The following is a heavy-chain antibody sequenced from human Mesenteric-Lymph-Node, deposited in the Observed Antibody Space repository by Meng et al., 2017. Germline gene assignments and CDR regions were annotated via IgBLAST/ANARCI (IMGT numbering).Heavy chain of an antibody. Sequence: QVQLVESGGGVVQPGRSLRLSCAASGFTFSSYGMHWVRQAPGKGLEWVAVISHDGSNKYYADSVKGRFTISRDKSKNTLYLQMNSLRAEDTAVYFCTGLSGPFDYWGQGTLVTVSS. CDR3: TGLSGPFDY. D-gene: IGHD6-19*01. V-gene: IGHV3-30*03. J-gene: IGHJ4*02. CDR1: GFTFSSYG. CDR2: ISHDGSNK.